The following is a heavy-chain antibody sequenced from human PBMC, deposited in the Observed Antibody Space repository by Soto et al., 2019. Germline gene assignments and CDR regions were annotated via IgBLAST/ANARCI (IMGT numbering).Heavy chain of an antibody. V-gene: IGHV1-58*01. Sequence: SVKVSCKASGFTFTSSAVQWVRQARGQRLEWIGWIVVGSGNTNYAQKFQERVTITRDMSTSTAYMELSSLRSEDTAVYYCVAHEWRGTYYYGSGSYSNDYWGQGTLVTVSS. CDR2: IVVGSGNT. CDR1: GFTFTSSA. D-gene: IGHD3-10*01. J-gene: IGHJ4*02. CDR3: VAHEWRGTYYYGSGSYSNDY.